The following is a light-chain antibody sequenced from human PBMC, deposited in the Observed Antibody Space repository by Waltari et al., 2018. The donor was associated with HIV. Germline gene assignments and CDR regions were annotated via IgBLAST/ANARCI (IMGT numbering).Light chain of an antibody. CDR2: KNN. CDR1: SSNIGKNP. V-gene: IGLV1-47*01. CDR3: ATWDDGLSGPV. Sequence: QSVLTQSPSASATPGQRVTISCSGSSSNIGKNPEFWYQQVPGTAPKLLIYKNNQRPSGVPDRFSGSKSGTSASLAISGLRSDDEADYYCATWDDGLSGPVFGTGTKVTVL. J-gene: IGLJ1*01.